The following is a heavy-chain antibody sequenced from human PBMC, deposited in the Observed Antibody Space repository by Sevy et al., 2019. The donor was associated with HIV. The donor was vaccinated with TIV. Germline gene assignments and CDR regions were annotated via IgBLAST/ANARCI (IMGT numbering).Heavy chain of an antibody. J-gene: IGHJ5*02. CDR2: IYYSGST. CDR1: GGSISSYY. D-gene: IGHD3-3*01. Sequence: SETLSLTCSVSGGSISSYYWTWIRQPPGKGLEWIAIIYYSGSTNYNPSLKSRVTISADTSKNQFSLKLSTVTPADTAVYYCARDVRFMEENSWFDPWGQGTLVTVSS. V-gene: IGHV4-59*13. CDR3: ARDVRFMEENSWFDP.